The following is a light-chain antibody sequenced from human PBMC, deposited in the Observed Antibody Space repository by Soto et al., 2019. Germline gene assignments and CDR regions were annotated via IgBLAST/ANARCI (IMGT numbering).Light chain of an antibody. Sequence: DIQMTQSPPSLSASVGDRVTITCRASQNIDTHLNWYQQKPGKAPTVLIYTASTLQIGVPSRFSGSGSGTEFTLTISSLQPEDSASYYCQQSASSVVYTFGQGTKLEIK. CDR3: QQSASSVVYT. CDR2: TAS. CDR1: QNIDTH. V-gene: IGKV1-39*01. J-gene: IGKJ2*01.